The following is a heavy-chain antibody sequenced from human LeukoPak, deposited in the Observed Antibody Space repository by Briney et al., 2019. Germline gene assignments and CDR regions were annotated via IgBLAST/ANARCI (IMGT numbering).Heavy chain of an antibody. CDR1: XXTFSSYD. D-gene: IGHD3-9*01. Sequence: QPGGSLRLSCAAXXXTFSSYDMHWVRQATGKGLEWVSGIGSAGDTYYPDSVKGRFTISRDNAKNSLYLQMNSLRAGDTAVYYCARVLPKYFDFLTGFYYYYGMDVWGQGTTVTVSS. CDR3: ARVLPKYFDFLTGFYYYYGMDV. CDR2: IGSAGDT. V-gene: IGHV3-13*01. J-gene: IGHJ6*02.